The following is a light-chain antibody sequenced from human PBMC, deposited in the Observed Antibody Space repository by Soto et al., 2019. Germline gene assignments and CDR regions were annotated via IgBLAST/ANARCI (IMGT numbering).Light chain of an antibody. V-gene: IGKV3-20*01. CDR2: GAS. J-gene: IGKJ4*01. Sequence: IVLTQSPGTLSLSPGERATLSCRASQTVSNNFLAWYQEKPGRGPRLLIYGASTRATGVPDRFSGSGSGTAFTLTISRLDPEDFAVYYCRQYGRSLEFAVGGGTKVEIK. CDR1: QTVSNNF. CDR3: RQYGRSLEFA.